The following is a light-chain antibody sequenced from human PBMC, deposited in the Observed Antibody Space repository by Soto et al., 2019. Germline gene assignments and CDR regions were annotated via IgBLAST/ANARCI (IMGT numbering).Light chain of an antibody. CDR3: QETYSSLT. CDR2: AAS. J-gene: IGKJ4*01. V-gene: IGKV1-39*01. Sequence: DIQMTQSPLSLSASVGDRVTITCRASESITSYLNWYQQKPGKAPKLLIYAASSLHTGVPSRFSGSGFGTDFPLTISSLQPEDFATYFCQETYSSLTFGGVTKV. CDR1: ESITSY.